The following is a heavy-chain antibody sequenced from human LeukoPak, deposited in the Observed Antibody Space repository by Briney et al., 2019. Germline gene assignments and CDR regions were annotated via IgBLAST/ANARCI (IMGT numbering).Heavy chain of an antibody. Sequence: PGGSLRLSCAASGFTFSSYAMHWVRQAPGKGLEWVAVISYDGSNKYYADSVKGRFTISRDNSKNTLYLQMNSLRAEDTAVYYCARDLPDKSGAFDIWGQGTMVTVSS. D-gene: IGHD3-3*01. V-gene: IGHV3-30-3*01. CDR2: ISYDGSNK. CDR3: ARDLPDKSGAFDI. CDR1: GFTFSSYA. J-gene: IGHJ3*02.